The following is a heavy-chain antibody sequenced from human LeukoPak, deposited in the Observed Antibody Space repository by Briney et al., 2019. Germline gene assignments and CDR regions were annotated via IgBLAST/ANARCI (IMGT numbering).Heavy chain of an antibody. V-gene: IGHV3-74*01. D-gene: IGHD4-23*01. CDR2: IRTDGGST. CDR1: GFAFSTYW. Sequence: GGSLRLSCAASGFAFSTYWMHWVRQAPGKGLVWVSRIRTDGGSTYYADSVKGRFTISRDNAKNSLYLQMNSLRAEDTAVYYCARDYGGTADYWGQGTLVTVSS. CDR3: ARDYGGTADY. J-gene: IGHJ4*02.